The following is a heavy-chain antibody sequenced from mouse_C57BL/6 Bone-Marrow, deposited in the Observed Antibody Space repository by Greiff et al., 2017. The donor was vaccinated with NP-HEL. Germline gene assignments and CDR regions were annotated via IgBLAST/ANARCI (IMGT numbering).Heavy chain of an antibody. D-gene: IGHD1-1*01. V-gene: IGHV1-82*01. CDR1: GYAFSSSW. J-gene: IGHJ1*03. CDR2: IYPGDGDT. CDR3: ARSPNYYGSSYVWYFDV. Sequence: QLQQSGPELVKPGASVKISCKASGYAFSSSWMNWVKQRPGKGLEWIGRIYPGDGDTNYNGKFKGKATLTADKSSSTAYMQLSSLTSEDSAVYFCARSPNYYGSSYVWYFDVWGTGTTVTVSS.